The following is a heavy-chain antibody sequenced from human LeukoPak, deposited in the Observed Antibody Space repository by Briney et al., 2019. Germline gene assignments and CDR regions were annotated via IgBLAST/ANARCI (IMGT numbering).Heavy chain of an antibody. D-gene: IGHD3-10*01. CDR1: GGSIKTTSYH. Sequence: SETLPLTCSVSGGSIKTTSYHWGRIRQPPGRGLEWIGSIYFTGSTYHNPSLKSRVTMSVDLSKNEFSLKLSSVTAADTAVYYCARGGSYWDIWGQGSLVTVSS. CDR2: IYFTGST. J-gene: IGHJ4*02. V-gene: IGHV4-39*07. CDR3: ARGGSYWDI.